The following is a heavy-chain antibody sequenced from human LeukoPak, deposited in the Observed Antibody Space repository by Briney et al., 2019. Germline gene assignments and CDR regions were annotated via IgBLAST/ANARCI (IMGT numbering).Heavy chain of an antibody. CDR2: INSDGSST. D-gene: IGHD6-6*01. CDR3: ARGTAARPGWFDP. J-gene: IGHJ5*02. CDR1: GFTFSSYW. Sequence: GGSLRLSCAASGFTFSSYWMHWVRQAPGKGLVWVSRINSDGSSTSYADSVKGRFTISRDNAKNTLYLQTNSLRAEDTAVYYCARGTAARPGWFDPWGQGTLVTVSS. V-gene: IGHV3-74*01.